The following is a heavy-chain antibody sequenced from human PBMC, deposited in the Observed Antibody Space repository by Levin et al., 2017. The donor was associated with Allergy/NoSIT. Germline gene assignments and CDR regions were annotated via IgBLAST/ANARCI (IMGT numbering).Heavy chain of an antibody. V-gene: IGHV3-23*01. Sequence: GGSLRLSCAASGFTLSSYAMSWVRQAPGKGLEWVSTINNNGGSTYYADSVKGRFTISRDNSKNTLYLQMNSLRVEDTAVYYCAKSYSSGWYYFDYWGQGTLVTVSS. D-gene: IGHD6-19*01. CDR1: GFTLSSYA. J-gene: IGHJ4*02. CDR3: AKSYSSGWYYFDY. CDR2: INNNGGST.